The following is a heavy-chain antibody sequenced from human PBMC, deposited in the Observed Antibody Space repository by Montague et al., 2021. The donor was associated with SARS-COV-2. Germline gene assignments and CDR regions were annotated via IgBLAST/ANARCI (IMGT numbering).Heavy chain of an antibody. CDR3: ARHGKFSVIVNTPRGAFDI. V-gene: IGHV4-59*08. Sequence: SETLSLTCTVSGVSISSYYWSWVRQPPGKGLEWIGCIYFSGSTNYNPSLKSRVTISVDTSKNQFSLKLSSVTAADTAVYYCARHGKFSVIVNTPRGAFDIWGQGTMVTVSS. CDR1: GVSISSYY. CDR2: IYFSGST. J-gene: IGHJ3*02. D-gene: IGHD3-22*01.